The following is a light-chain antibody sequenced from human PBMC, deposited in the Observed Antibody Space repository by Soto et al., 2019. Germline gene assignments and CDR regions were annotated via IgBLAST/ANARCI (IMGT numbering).Light chain of an antibody. Sequence: EIVMTQSPATLSVSPGDRVTLSCRASQSVSSDLAWYQQKPGQAPRLLIYDASNRATGIPARFSGSGSGTDFTLTISSLEPEDFAVYYCQQRSNWPPTFGGGTKVDIK. CDR3: QQRSNWPPT. V-gene: IGKV3-11*01. CDR1: QSVSSD. J-gene: IGKJ4*01. CDR2: DAS.